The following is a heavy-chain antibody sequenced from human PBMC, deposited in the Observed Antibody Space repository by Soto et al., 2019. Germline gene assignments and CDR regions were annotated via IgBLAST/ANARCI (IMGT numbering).Heavy chain of an antibody. D-gene: IGHD2-2*01. CDR2: IKQDGSEK. Sequence: GGSLRLSCAASGFTFSSYWMSWVRQAPGKGLEWVANIKQDGSEKYYVDSVKGRFTISRDNAKNSLYLQMNSLRAEDTAVYYCVKYQLPXSDYCYMDVWGKGTTVTVSS. CDR1: GFTFSSYW. J-gene: IGHJ6*03. V-gene: IGHV3-7*01. CDR3: VKYQLPXSDYCYMDV.